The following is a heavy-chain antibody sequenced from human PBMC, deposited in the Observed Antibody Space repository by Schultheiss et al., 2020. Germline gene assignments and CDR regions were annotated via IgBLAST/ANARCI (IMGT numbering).Heavy chain of an antibody. CDR3: AKDRIGWELYFDY. D-gene: IGHD1-26*01. V-gene: IGHV3-30-3*01. J-gene: IGHJ4*02. CDR1: GFTFSSYA. Sequence: GGSLRLSCAASGFTFSSYAMHWVRQAPGKGLEWVAVISYDGSNKYYADSVKGRFTISRDNSKNTLYLQMNSLRAEDTAVYYCAKDRIGWELYFDYWGQGTLVTVSS. CDR2: ISYDGSNK.